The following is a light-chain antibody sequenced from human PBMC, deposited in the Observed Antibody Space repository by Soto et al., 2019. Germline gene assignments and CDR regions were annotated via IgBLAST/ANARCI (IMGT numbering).Light chain of an antibody. V-gene: IGKV3-20*01. CDR1: QSVSSNS. Sequence: ESVLTQSPGTLSLSPGERATLSCRASQSVSSNSLAWYQQKPGQAPRLLIYGASSRATGTPDRFSGSGSGTEFTLTISRLEREDCAVYYCQQFGGSPPSWTFGQGTKVEI. CDR2: GAS. CDR3: QQFGGSPPSWT. J-gene: IGKJ1*01.